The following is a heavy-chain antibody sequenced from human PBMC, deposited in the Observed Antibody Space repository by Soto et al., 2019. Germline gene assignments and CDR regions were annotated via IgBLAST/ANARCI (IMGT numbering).Heavy chain of an antibody. CDR1: GFTFSNYA. D-gene: IGHD6-19*01. CDR2: ISGSGGTT. CDR3: AKTPRQWLVYFDY. J-gene: IGHJ4*02. Sequence: EVQLLESGGGLVQPGGSLRLSCAASGFTFSNYAIAWVRQAPGKGLEWVSGISGSGGTTYYADCVKGRFTISRDNSKDTRHLQVNSLRAEDTAVYYCAKTPRQWLVYFDYWGQGALVTVSS. V-gene: IGHV3-23*01.